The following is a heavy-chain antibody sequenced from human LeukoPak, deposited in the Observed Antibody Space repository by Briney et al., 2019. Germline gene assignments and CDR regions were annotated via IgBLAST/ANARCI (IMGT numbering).Heavy chain of an antibody. CDR2: IYYSGST. CDR3: ARVHDCSSTSCYYSDY. CDR1: GDPMSRYY. D-gene: IGHD2-2*01. V-gene: IGHV4-59*01. J-gene: IGHJ4*02. Sequence: SETLSLTCTVSGDPMSRYYWSWIRQPPGKGLEWIGYIYYSGSTNYNPSLKSRVTISVDTSKNQFSLKLSSVTAADTAVYYCARVHDCSSTSCYYSDYWGQGTLVTVSS.